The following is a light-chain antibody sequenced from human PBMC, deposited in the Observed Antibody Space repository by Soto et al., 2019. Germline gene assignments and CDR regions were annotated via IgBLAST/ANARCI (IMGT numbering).Light chain of an antibody. CDR2: KAS. CDR1: QSISVW. Sequence: DIQMTQSPSTLSASVGDRVTITCRASQSISVWLTWYQQRPGKAPNLLIYKASSLESGIPSRFSGSGSGTEFTLTISSLQPDDFATYYCQQYNTYSLTFGQGTKLEIK. J-gene: IGKJ2*01. CDR3: QQYNTYSLT. V-gene: IGKV1-5*03.